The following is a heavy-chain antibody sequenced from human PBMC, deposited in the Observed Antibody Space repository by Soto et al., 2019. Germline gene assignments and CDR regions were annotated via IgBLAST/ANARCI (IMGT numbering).Heavy chain of an antibody. Sequence: QITLKESGPTLVKPTQTLTLTCTFSGFSLSTSGVGVGWIRQPPGKALEWLALIYWDDDKRYSPSLKSRLTITKDTSKNQVVLTMTNMDPVDTATYYCAHTPEDLWFGGRGFDPWGQGTLVTVSS. CDR3: AHTPEDLWFGGRGFDP. CDR1: GFSLSTSGVG. D-gene: IGHD3-10*01. V-gene: IGHV2-5*02. CDR2: IYWDDDK. J-gene: IGHJ5*02.